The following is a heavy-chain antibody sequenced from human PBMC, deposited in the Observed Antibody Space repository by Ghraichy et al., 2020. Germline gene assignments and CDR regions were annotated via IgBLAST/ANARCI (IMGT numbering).Heavy chain of an antibody. V-gene: IGHV3-53*01. CDR2: IYSGGST. J-gene: IGHJ3*02. D-gene: IGHD1-1*01. CDR3: AKESFSLGPSGAFDI. Sequence: GESLNISCAASGFTVSSNYMSWVRQAPGKGLEWVSVIYSGGSTYYADSVKGRFTISRDNSKNTLYLQMNSLRAEDTAVYYCAKESFSLGPSGAFDIWGQGTMVTVSS. CDR1: GFTVSSNY.